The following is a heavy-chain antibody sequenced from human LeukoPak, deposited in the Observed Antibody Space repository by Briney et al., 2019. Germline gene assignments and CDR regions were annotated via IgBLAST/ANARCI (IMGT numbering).Heavy chain of an antibody. Sequence: QPGRSLRLSCAASGFTFGDYVMSWVCQAPGKGLEWVGFIRSEAYGGTAEYAASMKGRFSISRDDSKNIAYLQMHSLQTEDTAVYYCTKKGLPGYSSGWYYFDYWGQGTLVTVSS. CDR1: GFTFGDYV. V-gene: IGHV3-49*04. CDR2: IRSEAYGGTA. CDR3: TKKGLPGYSSGWYYFDY. J-gene: IGHJ4*02. D-gene: IGHD6-19*01.